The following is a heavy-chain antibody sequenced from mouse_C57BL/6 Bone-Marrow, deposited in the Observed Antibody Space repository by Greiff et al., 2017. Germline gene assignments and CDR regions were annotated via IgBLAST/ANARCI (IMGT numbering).Heavy chain of an antibody. CDR1: GYTFTSYD. V-gene: IGHV1-85*01. D-gene: IGHD2-3*01. J-gene: IGHJ2*01. CDR2: IYPRDGST. Sequence: VKLVESGPELVKPGASVKLSCKASGYTFTSYDINWVKQRPGQGLEWIGWIYPRDGSTKYNEKFKGKATLTVDTSSSTAYMELHSMTSEDSAVYVCASDGYYHLFDYWGQGTTLTVSA. CDR3: ASDGYYHLFDY.